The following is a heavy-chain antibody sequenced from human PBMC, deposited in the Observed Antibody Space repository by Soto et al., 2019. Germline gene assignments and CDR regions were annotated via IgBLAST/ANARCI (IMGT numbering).Heavy chain of an antibody. D-gene: IGHD2-2*01. CDR1: GFTFGGSA. J-gene: IGHJ4*02. CDR3: TTDLIVVVPAAMQNDY. CDR2: IRSKANSYAT. Sequence: GGSLRLSCAASGFTFGGSAMHWVRQASGKGLEWVGRIRSKANSYATAYAASVKGRFTISRDDSKNTAYLQMNSLKTEDTAVYYCTTDLIVVVPAAMQNDYWGQGTLVTVSS. V-gene: IGHV3-73*01.